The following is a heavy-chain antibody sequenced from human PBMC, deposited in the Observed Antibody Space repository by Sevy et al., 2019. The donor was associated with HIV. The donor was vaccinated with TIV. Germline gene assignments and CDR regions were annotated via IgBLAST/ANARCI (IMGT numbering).Heavy chain of an antibody. Sequence: VSVKVSCKASGYTFASEGVSWVRQAPGQGLEWMGWIGAYNGNRNSAQKFQARVTMTIDTSTSTAYMELRSLRSDDTAVYYCASVPTYYYGSATYFESWGQGTLVTVSS. J-gene: IGHJ4*02. CDR2: IGAYNGNR. CDR3: ASVPTYYYGSATYFES. CDR1: GYTFASEG. D-gene: IGHD3-10*01. V-gene: IGHV1-18*01.